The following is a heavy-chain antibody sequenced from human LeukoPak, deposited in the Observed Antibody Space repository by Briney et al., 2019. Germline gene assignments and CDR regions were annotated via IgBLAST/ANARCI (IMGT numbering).Heavy chain of an antibody. CDR1: RFTFYDLY. V-gene: IGHV3-72*01. D-gene: IGHD3-10*01. CDR2: IENKPYNYTT. J-gene: IGHJ4*02. CDR3: ARCGKTYASIYFDY. Sequence: GVTVTLSCAASRFTFYDLYMVWVPRAPGKGWEGISRIENKPYNYTTEYAASVKGRFTISRDDSRNSLYLQMNSLKTEDTAVYYCARCGKTYASIYFDYWGQGTLVTVSS.